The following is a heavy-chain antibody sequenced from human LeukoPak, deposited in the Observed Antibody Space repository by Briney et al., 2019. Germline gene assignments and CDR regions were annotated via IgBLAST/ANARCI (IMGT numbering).Heavy chain of an antibody. Sequence: GGSLRLSCAASGFTFSRYWMSWVRQAPRKGLEWVANIKQDGSEKYYVDSVKGRFTISRDNAKNSLYLQMNSLRAEDTAVYYCARAPLSGNLYSGSYYPDYWGQGTLVTVSS. CDR3: ARAPLSGNLYSGSYYPDY. CDR2: IKQDGSEK. V-gene: IGHV3-7*03. CDR1: GFTFSRYW. J-gene: IGHJ4*02. D-gene: IGHD1-26*01.